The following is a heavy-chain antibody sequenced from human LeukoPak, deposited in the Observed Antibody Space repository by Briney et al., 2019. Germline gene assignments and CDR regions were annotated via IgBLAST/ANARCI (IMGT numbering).Heavy chain of an antibody. Sequence: GGTLRLSCAASGFTFSSYGMSWVRQAPGKGLEWVSSISGSGGSTYYADSVKGRFAISRDNSKNTLYLQMNSLRAEDTAVYYCAKPLLWFGELLSHPFDYWGQGTLVTVSS. V-gene: IGHV3-23*01. CDR3: AKPLLWFGELLSHPFDY. J-gene: IGHJ4*02. CDR1: GFTFSSYG. D-gene: IGHD3-10*01. CDR2: ISGSGGST.